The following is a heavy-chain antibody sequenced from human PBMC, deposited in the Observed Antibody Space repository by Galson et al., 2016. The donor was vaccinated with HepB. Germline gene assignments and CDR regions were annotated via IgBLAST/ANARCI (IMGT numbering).Heavy chain of an antibody. CDR3: ARRINIPTVAGWGYGMDV. V-gene: IGHV3-7*01. CDR2: IKQDGTAK. D-gene: IGHD6-19*01. J-gene: IGHJ6*02. CDR1: GFILSTHW. Sequence: SLRLSCAASGFILSTHWMGWVRQAPGKGLEWVANIKQDGTAKHYVDSVKGRFTISRDNAKNSLYLQMSSLRAEDTALYYCARRINIPTVAGWGYGMDVWGQGTTVTVSS.